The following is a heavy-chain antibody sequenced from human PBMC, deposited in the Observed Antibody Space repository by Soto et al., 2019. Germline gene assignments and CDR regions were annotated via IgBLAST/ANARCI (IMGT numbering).Heavy chain of an antibody. V-gene: IGHV4-59*08. Sequence: PSETLSLTCTVSGDSTSSCYWSWIRQPPGKGLEWIGNIYYSGSTNYNPSLESRVTISVDTSKNQFSLKLSSVTAADTAVYYCARQTDSYYTFDAFAIWGQGTMVTVSS. CDR3: ARQTDSYYTFDAFAI. CDR2: IYYSGST. D-gene: IGHD3-22*01. J-gene: IGHJ3*02. CDR1: GDSTSSCY.